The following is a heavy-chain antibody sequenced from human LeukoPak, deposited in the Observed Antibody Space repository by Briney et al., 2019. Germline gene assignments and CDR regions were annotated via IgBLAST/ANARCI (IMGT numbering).Heavy chain of an antibody. J-gene: IGHJ6*03. D-gene: IGHD5-18*01. V-gene: IGHV3-11*04. CDR2: ISSSGSTI. CDR3: ARCGGRGYSYGYPSYYYYMDV. CDR1: GFRFSDYY. Sequence: GGSLRLXCAASGFRFSDYYMSWIRQAPGKELEWVSHISSSGSTIYYADSVKGRFTISRDNAKSSLYLQMNSLRAEDTAVYYCARCGGRGYSYGYPSYYYYMDVWGKGTTVTVSS.